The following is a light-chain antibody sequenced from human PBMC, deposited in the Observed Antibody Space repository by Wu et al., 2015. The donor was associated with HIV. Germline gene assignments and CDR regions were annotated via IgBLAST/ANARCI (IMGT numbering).Light chain of an antibody. CDR1: HSIDSD. J-gene: IGKJ4*01. V-gene: IGKV1-39*01. CDR3: QQSSSFPLT. Sequence: DIQMTQSPSSLSASVGDRVMITCRASHSIDSDLNWYQHKPGKAPKLLIYAASTLQSGVPSRFSGSESGTDFTLTISSLQPDDFATYYCQQSSSFPLTFGGGTKVEIK. CDR2: AAS.